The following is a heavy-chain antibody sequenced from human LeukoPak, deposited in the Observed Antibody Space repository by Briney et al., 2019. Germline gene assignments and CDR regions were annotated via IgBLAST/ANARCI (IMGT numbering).Heavy chain of an antibody. Sequence: ASVKVSCKPSGYTFTGYYTHWVRQAPGQGLEWMGWINPNSGGTNYAQKFQGRVTMTSDTSINTAYMDLSRLRSDDTAVYYCARGEYRYGHDYWGQGTLVTVSS. CDR1: GYTFTGYY. D-gene: IGHD5-18*01. CDR3: ARGEYRYGHDY. CDR2: INPNSGGT. V-gene: IGHV1-2*02. J-gene: IGHJ4*02.